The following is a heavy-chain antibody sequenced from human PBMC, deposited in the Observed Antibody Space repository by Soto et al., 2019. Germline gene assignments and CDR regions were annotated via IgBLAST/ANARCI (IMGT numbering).Heavy chain of an antibody. J-gene: IGHJ4*01. V-gene: IGHV3-30*18. Sequence: QVQLVESGGDVVQPGRSLRLSCAASGFTFSDYGMHWFRQAPGKGLEWVTLLSYDGSTKYYADSLKGRFTISRDNSSNTVFLQMNCLRSDDTAVYYCAKYLSAFSSGYLSLGLDYWGQGTLVTVSS. CDR1: GFTFSDYG. CDR2: LSYDGSTK. D-gene: IGHD3-22*01. CDR3: AKYLSAFSSGYLSLGLDY.